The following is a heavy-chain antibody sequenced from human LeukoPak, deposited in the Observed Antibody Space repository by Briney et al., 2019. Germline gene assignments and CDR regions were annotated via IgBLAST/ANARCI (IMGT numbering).Heavy chain of an antibody. CDR2: ISGGGGST. J-gene: IGHJ4*02. V-gene: IGHV3-23*01. CDR1: GFTFRSYV. D-gene: IGHD3-10*01. CDR3: ANEGGTMLRGDLDY. Sequence: PGGSLRLSCAASGFTFRSYVGTWVRQAPGKGLEWVSAISGGGGSTYYADSVKGRFTISRDNSKNTLYLQMNSLRAEDTAVYYCANEGGTMLRGDLDYWGQGTLVTVSS.